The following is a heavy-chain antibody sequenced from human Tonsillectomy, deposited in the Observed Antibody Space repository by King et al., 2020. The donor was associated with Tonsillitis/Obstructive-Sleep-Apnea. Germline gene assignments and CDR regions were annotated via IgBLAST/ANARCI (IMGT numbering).Heavy chain of an antibody. CDR3: AREARRANYSYYYMDV. Sequence: VQLVESGGGLVQPGGSLRLSCAASGFTFSSYWMHWVRQAPGKGLVWVSRINSDGSSTSYADSVKGRFTISRDNAKNTLYLQMNSLRAEDTAVYYCAREARRANYSYYYMDVWGKGTTVTVSS. V-gene: IGHV3-74*01. J-gene: IGHJ6*03. CDR2: INSDGSST. CDR1: GFTFSSYW. D-gene: IGHD6-6*01.